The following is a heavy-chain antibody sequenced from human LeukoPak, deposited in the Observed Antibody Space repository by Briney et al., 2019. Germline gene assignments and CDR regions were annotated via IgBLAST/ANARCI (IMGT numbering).Heavy chain of an antibody. CDR3: AKDAIGQYRPYYFDC. V-gene: IGHV3-23*01. CDR1: GFTFSSFA. CDR2: ISGSGEST. D-gene: IGHD3-16*02. Sequence: GGSLRLSCAASGFTFSSFAMSWVRQAPGKGLEWVSSISGSGESTYYADYVKGRFTVSRDNSKNTVNLQLSSLRAEDMAVYYCAKDAIGQYRPYYFDCWGQGTLVTVSS. J-gene: IGHJ4*02.